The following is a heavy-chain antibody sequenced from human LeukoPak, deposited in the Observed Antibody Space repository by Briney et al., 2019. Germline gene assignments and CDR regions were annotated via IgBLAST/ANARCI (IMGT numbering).Heavy chain of an antibody. V-gene: IGHV4-34*01. CDR3: ARDLVYYDSSGYYENQVGYFDY. J-gene: IGHJ4*02. CDR1: GGSFSGYY. CDR2: INHSGST. Sequence: SETLSLTCAVYGGSFSGYYWSWIRQPPGKGLEWIGEINHSGSTNYNPSLKSRVTISVDTSKNQFSLKLSSVTAADTAVYYCARDLVYYDSSGYYENQVGYFDYWGQGTLVTVSS. D-gene: IGHD3-22*01.